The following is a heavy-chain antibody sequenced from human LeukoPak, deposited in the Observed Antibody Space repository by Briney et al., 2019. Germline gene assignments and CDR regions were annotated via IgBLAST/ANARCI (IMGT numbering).Heavy chain of an antibody. CDR3: ARGHDSSGYYSQKNYYFDY. CDR1: GGTFSSYA. D-gene: IGHD3-22*01. V-gene: IGHV1-69*06. J-gene: IGHJ4*02. Sequence: GASVKVSCKASGGTFSSYAISWVRQAPGQGLEWMGGIIPIFGTANYAQKFQGRVTITADKSTSTAYMELSSLRSEDTAVYYCARGHDSSGYYSQKNYYFDYWGQGTLVTVSS. CDR2: IIPIFGTA.